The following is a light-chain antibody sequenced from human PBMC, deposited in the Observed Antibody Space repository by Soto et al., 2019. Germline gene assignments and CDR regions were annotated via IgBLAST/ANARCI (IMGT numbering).Light chain of an antibody. CDR3: CSYGGSFPYV. CDR1: SSAVGGYDY. CDR2: DVT. J-gene: IGLJ1*01. V-gene: IGLV2-11*01. Sequence: LTQPPSVSGSPGQSVTISCTGTSSAVGGYDYVSWYQQHPGKAPKLLIYDVTKRPSGVPDRFSGSKSGNTASLTISGLQAEDEADFFCCSYGGSFPYVFGTGTKVTVL.